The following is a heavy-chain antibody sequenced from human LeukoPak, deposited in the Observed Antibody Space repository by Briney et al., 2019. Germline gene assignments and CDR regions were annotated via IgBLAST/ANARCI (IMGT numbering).Heavy chain of an antibody. CDR1: GFTFSDYY. J-gene: IGHJ4*02. Sequence: GGSLRLSCAASGFTFSDYYMSWIRQAPGKGLVWVSRINSAGSSTSYADSVKGRFTISRDNAKNTLYLQMNSLRAEDTAVYYCARGGLYSSSAFDYWGQGTLVTVSS. D-gene: IGHD6-13*01. CDR3: ARGGLYSSSAFDY. V-gene: IGHV3-74*01. CDR2: INSAGSST.